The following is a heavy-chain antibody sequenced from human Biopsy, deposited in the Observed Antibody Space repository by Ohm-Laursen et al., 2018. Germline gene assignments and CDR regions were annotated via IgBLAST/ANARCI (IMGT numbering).Heavy chain of an antibody. J-gene: IGHJ4*02. CDR2: LTWNSGTI. CDR1: GFNFDDYA. CDR3: VRSLRNYDFLDS. V-gene: IGHV3-9*01. D-gene: IGHD3-16*01. Sequence: SLRLSCAASGFNFDDYAMHWIRQGPGKGLEWVAGLTWNSGTIAYAGSVRGRFTISRGNAKNSLYLQMSNLTSEDTASYYCVRSLRNYDFLDSWGQGTLVSVSS.